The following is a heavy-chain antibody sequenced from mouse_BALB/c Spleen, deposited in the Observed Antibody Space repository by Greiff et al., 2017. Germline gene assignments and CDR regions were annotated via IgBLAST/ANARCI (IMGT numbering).Heavy chain of an antibody. Sequence: EVQGVESGGGLVKPGGSLKLSCAASGFTFSDYYMYWVRQTPEKRLEWVATISDGGSYTYYPDSVKGRFTISRDNAKNNLYLQMSSLKSEDTAMYYCARVLSYAMDYWGQGTSVTVSS. CDR2: ISDGGSYT. V-gene: IGHV5-4*02. CDR3: ARVLSYAMDY. J-gene: IGHJ4*01. CDR1: GFTFSDYY.